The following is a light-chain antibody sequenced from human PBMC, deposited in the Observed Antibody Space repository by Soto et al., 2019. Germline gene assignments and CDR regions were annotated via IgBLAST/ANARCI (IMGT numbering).Light chain of an antibody. CDR1: QSVSTY. J-gene: IGKJ1*01. CDR2: HVS. Sequence: EVVMTQSPATLSVSPGERATLSCRSSQSVSTYLAWYQQKPGQAPRLLIHHVSNRAVGIPARFSGSGSGTDFTLTISSLEPEDFAVYYCQQRDNWPPTWTFGQGTKVDIK. V-gene: IGKV3-11*01. CDR3: QQRDNWPPTWT.